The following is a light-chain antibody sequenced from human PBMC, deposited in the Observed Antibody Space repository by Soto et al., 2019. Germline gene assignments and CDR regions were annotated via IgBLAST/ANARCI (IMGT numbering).Light chain of an antibody. V-gene: IGLV2-14*01. Sequence: QSALTQPDSVSGSPGQSITISCTGTSSDVGGYNHVSWYQQHPGKAPKLMIYEVSNRPSGVSNRFSGSKSGNTASLTISGLQFADEADYDCGSYTSSSTVLFGGGTKLTVL. J-gene: IGLJ2*01. CDR2: EVS. CDR3: GSYTSSSTVL. CDR1: SSDVGGYNH.